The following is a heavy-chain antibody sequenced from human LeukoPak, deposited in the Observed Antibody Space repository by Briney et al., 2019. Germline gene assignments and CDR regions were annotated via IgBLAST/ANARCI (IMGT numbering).Heavy chain of an antibody. V-gene: IGHV1-3*01. CDR3: ARDSGEYYFDY. J-gene: IGHJ4*02. CDR2: INAGSGNT. Sequence: ASVKVSCKASGYTFTSYAMHWVRQAPGQRLEWMGWINAGSGNTKYSQNFQGRVTISRDTSASTAYMELSSLTSEDTAVYYCARDSGEYYFDYWAQGTLVTVSS. CDR1: GYTFTSYA. D-gene: IGHD2-15*01.